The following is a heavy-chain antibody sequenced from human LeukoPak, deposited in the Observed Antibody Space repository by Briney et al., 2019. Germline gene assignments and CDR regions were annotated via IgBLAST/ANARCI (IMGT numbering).Heavy chain of an antibody. J-gene: IGHJ4*02. D-gene: IGHD2-2*01. CDR1: GFTFSSYG. CDR3: AKGRGYQLLLGN. CDR2: IWYDGSNK. V-gene: IGHV3-30*02. Sequence: PGGSLRLSCAASGFTFSSYGMHWVRQAPGKGLEWVAVIWYDGSNKYYADSVKGRFTISRDNSKNTLYLQMNSLRAEDTAVYYCAKGRGYQLLLGNWGQGTLVTVSS.